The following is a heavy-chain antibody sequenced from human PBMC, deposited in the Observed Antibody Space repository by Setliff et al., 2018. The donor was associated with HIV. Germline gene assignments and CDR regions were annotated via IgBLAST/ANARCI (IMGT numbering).Heavy chain of an antibody. V-gene: IGHV1-2*06. J-gene: IGHJ3*02. CDR2: INPNSGGT. CDR1: GYTFTGYY. D-gene: IGHD2-21*02. Sequence: ASVKVSCKASGYTFTGYYMHWVRQAPGQGLEWMGRINPNSGGTNYAQKFQGRVTMTRDTSISTAYMELSRLRSDDTAVYYCAREGLAYCGGGCSTGAFDIWGQGTMVTVSS. CDR3: AREGLAYCGGGCSTGAFDI.